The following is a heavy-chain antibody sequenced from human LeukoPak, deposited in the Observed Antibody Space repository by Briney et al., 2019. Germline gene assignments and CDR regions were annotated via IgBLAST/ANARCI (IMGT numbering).Heavy chain of an antibody. CDR3: ASKGAPAHTGYYYYMDV. V-gene: IGHV1-69*05. Sequence: SVKVSCKASGGTFSSYAISWVRQAPGQGLEWMGGIIPIFGTANYAQKFQGRVTITTDESTSTAYMELSSLRSEDTAVYYRASKGAPAHTGYYYYMDVWGKGTTVTVSS. CDR2: IIPIFGTA. CDR1: GGTFSSYA. J-gene: IGHJ6*03. D-gene: IGHD3-16*01.